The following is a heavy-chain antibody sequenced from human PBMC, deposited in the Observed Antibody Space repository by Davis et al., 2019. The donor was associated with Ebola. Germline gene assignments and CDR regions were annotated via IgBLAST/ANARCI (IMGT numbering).Heavy chain of an antibody. J-gene: IGHJ2*01. V-gene: IGHV3-23*01. CDR2: INDSGSSI. CDR1: GLTFSTYA. CDR3: ARDRNWGSERRRYFDL. Sequence: GGSLRLSCVAAGLTFSTYAMTWVRQAPGKGLEGVSGINDSGSSIYYADSVKGRFTISRDNAKNSLHLQMSSLRAEDTALYYCARDRNWGSERRRYFDLWGRGTLVTVSS. D-gene: IGHD7-27*01.